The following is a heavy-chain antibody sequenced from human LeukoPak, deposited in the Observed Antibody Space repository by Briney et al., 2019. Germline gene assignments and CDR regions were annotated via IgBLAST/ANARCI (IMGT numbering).Heavy chain of an antibody. Sequence: SETLSLTCTVSGGSISGYYWSWIRQSPGKRLEWIAYISFTGNTNYNPSLKSRVTISLDTSKTHFSLTLSSLTAADTAVYYCARSPPGWYYDNSGQYYFDAWGQGALVAVSS. D-gene: IGHD3-22*01. J-gene: IGHJ4*02. V-gene: IGHV4-59*08. CDR1: GGSISGYY. CDR3: ARSPPGWYYDNSGQYYFDA. CDR2: ISFTGNT.